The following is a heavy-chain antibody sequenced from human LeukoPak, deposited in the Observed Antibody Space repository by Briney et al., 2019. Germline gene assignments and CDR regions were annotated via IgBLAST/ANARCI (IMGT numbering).Heavy chain of an antibody. J-gene: IGHJ4*02. CDR3: AKHLYDSSGYYYDC. V-gene: IGHV3-23*01. CDR2: ISGSGGST. D-gene: IGHD3-22*01. Sequence: GGSLRLSCAASGFTFSSYAMSWVHQAPGKGLEWVSAISGSGGSTYYADSVKGRFTISRDNSKNTLYLQMNSLRAEDTAVYYCAKHLYDSSGYYYDCWGQGTLVTVSS. CDR1: GFTFSSYA.